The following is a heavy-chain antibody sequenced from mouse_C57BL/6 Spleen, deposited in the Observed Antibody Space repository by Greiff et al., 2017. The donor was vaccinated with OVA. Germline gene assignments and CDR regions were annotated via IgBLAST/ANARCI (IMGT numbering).Heavy chain of an antibody. CDR2: IHPNSGST. Sequence: QVQLQQPGAELVKPGASVKLSCKASGYTFTSYWMHWVKQRPGQGLEWIGMIHPNSGSTNYNEKFKSKATLTVDKSSSTASMQLSSLTSEDSAVYYCAREGRDVPFAYWGQGTLVTVSA. V-gene: IGHV1-64*01. CDR3: AREGRDVPFAY. CDR1: GYTFTSYW. D-gene: IGHD3-3*01. J-gene: IGHJ3*01.